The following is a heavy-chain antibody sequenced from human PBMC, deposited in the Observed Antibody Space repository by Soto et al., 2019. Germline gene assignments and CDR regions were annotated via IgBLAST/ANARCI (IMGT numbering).Heavy chain of an antibody. J-gene: IGHJ6*02. V-gene: IGHV1-18*04. Sequence: ASVEVSCKPSGYTFTNYHMLGVRQAPRQGIEWRGWIRAYNGNTNYAQKLQGRVTMTTDTSTSTAYMVLRSLRSDDTAVYYCARDPPLGIVVVGYYYYYGMDVWGQGTTDTVSS. CDR3: ARDPPLGIVVVGYYYYYGMDV. CDR1: GYTFTNYH. D-gene: IGHD2-21*01. CDR2: IRAYNGNT.